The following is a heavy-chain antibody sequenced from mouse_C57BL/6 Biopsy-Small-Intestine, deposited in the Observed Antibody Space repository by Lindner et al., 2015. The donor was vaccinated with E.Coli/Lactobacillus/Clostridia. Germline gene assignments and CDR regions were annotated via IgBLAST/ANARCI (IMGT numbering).Heavy chain of an antibody. CDR1: GFNIKDDY. Sequence: VQLQESGAELVRPGASVKLSCTASGFNIKDDYTHWVKQRPEQGLEWIGWIDPENGDTEYASKFQGKATITADTSSNTAYLQLSSLTSEDTAVYYCTTYGYYAMDYWGQGTSVTVSS. CDR2: IDPENGDT. V-gene: IGHV14-4*01. D-gene: IGHD1-1*02. CDR3: TTYGYYAMDY. J-gene: IGHJ4*01.